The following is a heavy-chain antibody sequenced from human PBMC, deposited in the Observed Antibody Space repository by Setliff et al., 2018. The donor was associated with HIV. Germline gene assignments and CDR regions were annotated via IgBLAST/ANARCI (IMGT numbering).Heavy chain of an antibody. V-gene: IGHV4-39*01. J-gene: IGHJ5*02. D-gene: IGHD2-15*01. Sequence: KSSETLSLTCTVSGDSVSTRNSFWGWIRQPPGKGLEWIGSFSYNGGRRYTPSLKSRVTISADMSKNQFSLNLNSVTAADTAVYYCVKHVDSDFSGDPDWFDPWGQGILVTVSS. CDR1: GDSVSTRNSF. CDR3: VKHVDSDFSGDPDWFDP. CDR2: FSYNGGR.